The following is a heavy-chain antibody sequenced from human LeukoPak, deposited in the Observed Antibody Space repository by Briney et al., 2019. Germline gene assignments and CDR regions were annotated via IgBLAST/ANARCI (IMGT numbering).Heavy chain of an antibody. V-gene: IGHV4-59*01. CDR3: ARELGSGWYSNWFDP. CDR1: GGSISSYY. J-gene: IGHJ5*02. D-gene: IGHD6-19*01. Sequence: SETLSLTCTVSGGSISSYYRSWIRQPPGKGLEWIGYIYYSGSTNYNPSLKSRVTISVDTSKNQFSLKLSSVTAADTAVYYCARELGSGWYSNWFDPWGQGTLVTVSS. CDR2: IYYSGST.